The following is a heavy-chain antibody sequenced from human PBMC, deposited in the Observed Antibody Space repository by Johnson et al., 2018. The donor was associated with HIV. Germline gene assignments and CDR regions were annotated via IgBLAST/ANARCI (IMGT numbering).Heavy chain of an antibody. CDR3: AREYSSLSQGAFDI. CDR2: ISYDGSNK. CDR1: GFTFNSYA. D-gene: IGHD6-6*01. Sequence: QVQLVESGGGVVQPGRSLRLSCAASGFTFNSYAMHWVRQAPGKGLEWVAVISYDGSNKYYADYVKGRFTISRDNSKNTLYLQMNSLRAEDTAVYYCAREYSSLSQGAFDIWGQGTMVTVSS. V-gene: IGHV3-30-3*01. J-gene: IGHJ3*02.